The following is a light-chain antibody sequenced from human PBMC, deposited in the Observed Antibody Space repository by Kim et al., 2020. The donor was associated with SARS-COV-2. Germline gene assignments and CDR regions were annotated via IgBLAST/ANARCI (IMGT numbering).Light chain of an antibody. CDR1: SSNIGGNT. CDR3: AAWDDRLNGVL. V-gene: IGLV1-44*01. Sequence: GPVVTISCSGSSSNIGGNTVNWYQLLPGTAPKLLIYSNNQRPSGVPDRFSGSKSDTSASLAISGLQSEDEADYYCAAWDDRLNGVLFGGGTQLTVL. J-gene: IGLJ2*01. CDR2: SNN.